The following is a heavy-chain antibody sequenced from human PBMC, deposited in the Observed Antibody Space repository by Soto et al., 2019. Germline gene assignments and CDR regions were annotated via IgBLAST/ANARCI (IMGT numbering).Heavy chain of an antibody. V-gene: IGHV3-48*02. J-gene: IGHJ4*02. Sequence: EVQLVESGGGLVQPGGSLRLSCAASGFTFSSYSMNWVRQAPGKGLEWVSYISSSSSTIYYADSVKGRLTITRDNAKNSLYLQMNSLRDEDTTVYYCARDRPLSDDIVVVVAATAFDYWGQGTLVTVSS. CDR3: ARDRPLSDDIVVVVAATAFDY. CDR1: GFTFSSYS. D-gene: IGHD2-15*01. CDR2: ISSSSSTI.